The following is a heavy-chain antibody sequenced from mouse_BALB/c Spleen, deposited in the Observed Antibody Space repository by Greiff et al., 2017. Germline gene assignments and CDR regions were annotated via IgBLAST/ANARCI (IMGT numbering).Heavy chain of an antibody. CDR3: ARHEGGNWYFDV. J-gene: IGHJ1*01. CDR1: GFTFSSYG. V-gene: IGHV5-6*01. Sequence: EVKLVESGGDLVKPGGSLKLSCAASGFTFSSYGMSWVRQTPDKRLEWVATISSGGSYTYYPDSVKGRFTISRDNAKNTLYLQMSSLKSEDTAMYYCARHEGGNWYFDVWGAGTTVTVSS. CDR2: ISSGGSYT.